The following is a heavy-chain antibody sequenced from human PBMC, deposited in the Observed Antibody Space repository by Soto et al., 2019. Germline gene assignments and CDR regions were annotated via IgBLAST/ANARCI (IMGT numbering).Heavy chain of an antibody. CDR2: IYYSEST. CDR3: ASDGDHSDDSSGYHLGY. V-gene: IGHV4-30-4*01. J-gene: IGHJ4*02. Sequence: QVQLQESGPGLLKPSQTLSLTCTVSGGSISSGNYYWSWIRQPPGKGLEWIGYIYYSESTYYNPSLKSRVTISVDTSKNQFSLKLSSVTAADTAVYYCASDGDHSDDSSGYHLGYWGQGTLVTVSS. D-gene: IGHD3-22*01. CDR1: GGSISSGNYY.